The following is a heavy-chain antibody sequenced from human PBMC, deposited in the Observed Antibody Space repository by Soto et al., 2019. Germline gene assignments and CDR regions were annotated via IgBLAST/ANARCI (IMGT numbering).Heavy chain of an antibody. J-gene: IGHJ4*02. CDR3: AKDTVSIRSVYFDS. Sequence: EVQLLVSGGRFVHPGGSLKLSCEASGFTFGNYAMTWVRQAPGKGLEWVSTISGSGDRTYYADSVTGRFTISRDNSKNTLYLQMHSLGVEDTAVYFCAKDTVSIRSVYFDSWAQGTLVTVSS. V-gene: IGHV3-23*01. CDR1: GFTFGNYA. CDR2: ISGSGDRT. D-gene: IGHD3-10*01.